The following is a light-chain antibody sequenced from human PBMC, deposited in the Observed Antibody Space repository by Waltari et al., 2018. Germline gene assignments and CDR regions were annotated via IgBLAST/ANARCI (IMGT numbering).Light chain of an antibody. CDR3: YSAADNDLGV. CDR1: VLANKY. Sequence: SFELTQTSSLSVSPGQTVRITCSGDVLANKYARWFQQKPGKAPILIISNDTERPSGIPERFSGSSSGTTVTLTISGAQVEDEADYYCYSAADNDLGVFGGGTKLTVL. CDR2: NDT. J-gene: IGLJ3*02. V-gene: IGLV3-27*01.